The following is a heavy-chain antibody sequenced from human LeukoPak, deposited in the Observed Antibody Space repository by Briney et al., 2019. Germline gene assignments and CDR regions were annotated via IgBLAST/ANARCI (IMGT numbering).Heavy chain of an antibody. CDR2: VYYSGST. J-gene: IGHJ4*02. D-gene: IGHD3-16*02. Sequence: SETLSLTCTVSGGSISSYYWSWIRQPPGKGLEWIGNVYYSGSTNYNPSLKGRVTISVDTSKNQFSLKLTSVTAADTAVYYCARQGDYRYPFDSWGQGTLVTVSS. CDR1: GGSISSYY. CDR3: ARQGDYRYPFDS. V-gene: IGHV4-59*08.